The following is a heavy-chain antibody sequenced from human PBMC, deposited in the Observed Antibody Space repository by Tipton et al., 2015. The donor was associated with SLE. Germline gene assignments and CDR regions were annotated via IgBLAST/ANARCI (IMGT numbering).Heavy chain of an antibody. Sequence: GSLRLSCAASGFTISSSWMNWVRQAPGKGLEWVANIKQDGSEKYYVDSVKGRFTISRDNAKNSLYLQMNSLRAEDTAVYYCARPHYDFWSGYYIGGYFQHWGQGTLVTVSS. V-gene: IGHV3-7*01. J-gene: IGHJ1*01. CDR2: IKQDGSEK. CDR3: ARPHYDFWSGYYIGGYFQH. D-gene: IGHD3-3*01. CDR1: GFTISSSW.